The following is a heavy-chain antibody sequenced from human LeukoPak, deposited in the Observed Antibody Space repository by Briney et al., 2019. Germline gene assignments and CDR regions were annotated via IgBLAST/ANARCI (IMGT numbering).Heavy chain of an antibody. CDR3: ARGYGDSGAFDI. V-gene: IGHV1-69*13. CDR1: GGTFISYA. J-gene: IGHJ3*02. Sequence: SVKVSCKASGGTFISYAISWVRQAPGQGLEWMGGIIPIFGTANYAQKFQGRVTITADESTSTAYMELSSLRSEDTAVYYCARGYGDSGAFDIWGQGTMVTVSS. D-gene: IGHD4-17*01. CDR2: IIPIFGTA.